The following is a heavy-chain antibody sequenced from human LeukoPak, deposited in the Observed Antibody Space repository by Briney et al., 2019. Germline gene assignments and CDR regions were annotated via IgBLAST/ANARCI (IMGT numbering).Heavy chain of an antibody. D-gene: IGHD2-2*01. J-gene: IGHJ6*03. CDR3: ARGEIVVVPAALRDYYYMDV. CDR2: IYTSGST. Sequence: SETLSLTCTVSGGSISSYYWSWIRQPAGKGLEWIGRIYTSGSTNYNPSLKSRVTMSVDTSKNQFSLKLSSVTAADTAVYYCARGEIVVVPAALRDYYYMDVWGKGTTVTVSS. V-gene: IGHV4-4*07. CDR1: GGSISSYY.